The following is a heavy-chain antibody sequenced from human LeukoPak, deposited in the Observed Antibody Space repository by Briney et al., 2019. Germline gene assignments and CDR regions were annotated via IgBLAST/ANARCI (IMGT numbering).Heavy chain of an antibody. CDR3: AARPSIVVVPAAPRY. J-gene: IGHJ4*02. Sequence: GGSLRLSCTASGFTFGDYAMSWVRQAPGKGLEWVSAISGSGGSTYYADSVKGRFTISRDNSKNTLYLQMNSLRAEDTAVYYCAARPSIVVVPAAPRYWGQGTLVTVSS. D-gene: IGHD2-2*01. CDR2: ISGSGGST. V-gene: IGHV3-23*01. CDR1: GFTFGDYA.